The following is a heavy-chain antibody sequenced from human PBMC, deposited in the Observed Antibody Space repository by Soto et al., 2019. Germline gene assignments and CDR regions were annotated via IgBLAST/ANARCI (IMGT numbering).Heavy chain of an antibody. V-gene: IGHV1-69*02. CDR2: IIPILGIA. D-gene: IGHD6-19*01. J-gene: IGHJ4*02. CDR1: GGTFSSYT. Sequence: QVQLVQSGAEVKKPGSSVKVSCKASGGTFSSYTISWVRQAPGQGLEWMGRIIPILGIANYAQKFQGRATITADKSTSTAYMELSSLRSEDTAVYYCARGSGSSGWYGYWGQGTLVTVSS. CDR3: ARGSGSSGWYGY.